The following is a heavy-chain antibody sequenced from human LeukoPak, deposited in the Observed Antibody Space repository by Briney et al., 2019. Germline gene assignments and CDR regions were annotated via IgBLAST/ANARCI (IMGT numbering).Heavy chain of an antibody. J-gene: IGHJ5*01. V-gene: IGHV3-7*05. CDR3: ATYCTSGNCYLPTWS. CDR2: IKEDGSRK. Sequence: GGSLRLSCAASGFTFSDYYMSWIRQAPGKGLEWVANIKEDGSRKEYVDSVKGRFTISRDNAKSSLYLEMNSLRAEDTAVYYCATYCTSGNCYLPTWSWGHGTLVTVPS. CDR1: GFTFSDYY. D-gene: IGHD2-8*01.